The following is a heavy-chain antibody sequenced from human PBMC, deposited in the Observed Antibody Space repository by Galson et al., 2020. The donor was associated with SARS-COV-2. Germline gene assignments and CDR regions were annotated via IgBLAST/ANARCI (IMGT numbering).Heavy chain of an antibody. CDR2: IDPRDSYT. CDR3: ARSPWSSSTWYDYFDS. D-gene: IGHD6-13*01. V-gene: IGHV5-10-1*01. Sequence: HGESLKISCKGSGYSFTNYWINWVRQTPGKGLEWMGRIDPRDSYTNYSPSFQGHVTISTDKSTNTAYLQWSSLKASDTAIYYCARSPWSSSTWYDYFDSWGQGTLVTVSS. CDR1: GYSFTNYW. J-gene: IGHJ4*02.